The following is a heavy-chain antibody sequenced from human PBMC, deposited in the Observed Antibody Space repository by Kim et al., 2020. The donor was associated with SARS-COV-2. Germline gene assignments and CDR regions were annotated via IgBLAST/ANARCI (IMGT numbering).Heavy chain of an antibody. J-gene: IGHJ4*02. CDR3: AREKGFVVAATLDY. Sequence: AQKFQGRVTMTRDTSISTAYMELSRLRSDDTAVYYCAREKGFVVAATLDYWGQGTLVTVSS. V-gene: IGHV1-2*02. D-gene: IGHD2-15*01.